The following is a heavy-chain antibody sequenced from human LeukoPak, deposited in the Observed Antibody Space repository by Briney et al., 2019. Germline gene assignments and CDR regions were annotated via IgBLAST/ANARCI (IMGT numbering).Heavy chain of an antibody. CDR1: GFTFSSYS. J-gene: IGHJ6*03. V-gene: IGHV3-48*01. D-gene: IGHD3-3*01. Sequence: GGSLRLSCAASGFTFSSYSMNWVRQAPGKGLEWVSYISSSSSTIYYADSVKGRFTISRGNAKNSLYLQMNSLRAEDTAVYYCAGGVYYDFWSGYFAGGAIDYYYMDVWGKGTTVTVSS. CDR2: ISSSSSTI. CDR3: AGGVYYDFWSGYFAGGAIDYYYMDV.